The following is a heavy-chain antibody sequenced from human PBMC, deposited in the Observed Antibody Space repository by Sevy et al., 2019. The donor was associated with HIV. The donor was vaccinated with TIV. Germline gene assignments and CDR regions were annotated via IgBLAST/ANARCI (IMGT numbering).Heavy chain of an antibody. Sequence: GSLRLSCAVSGFTCSRVGMHWVRQAPGKGLEWVAVISYDGNDKHYAESVKGRFTISRDNSKNTLHLEMNSLRAEDTAVYYCARDQQITIVGEITDYYFYYGMDVWGQGTTVTVSS. V-gene: IGHV3-30*04. D-gene: IGHD3-3*01. CDR1: GFTCSRVG. CDR3: ARDQQITIVGEITDYYFYYGMDV. J-gene: IGHJ6*02. CDR2: ISYDGNDK.